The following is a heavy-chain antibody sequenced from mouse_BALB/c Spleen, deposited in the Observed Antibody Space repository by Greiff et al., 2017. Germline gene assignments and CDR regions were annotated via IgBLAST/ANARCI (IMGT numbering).Heavy chain of an antibody. Sequence: EVKLVESGGGLVKPGGSLKLSCAASGFTFSSYAMSWVRQTPEKRLEWVASISSGGSTYYPDSVKGRFTISRDNARNILYLQMSSLRSEDTAMYYCARGEAYYRYENAMDYWGQGTSVTVSS. J-gene: IGHJ4*01. CDR3: ARGEAYYRYENAMDY. CDR1: GFTFSSYA. V-gene: IGHV5-6-5*01. D-gene: IGHD2-14*01. CDR2: ISSGGST.